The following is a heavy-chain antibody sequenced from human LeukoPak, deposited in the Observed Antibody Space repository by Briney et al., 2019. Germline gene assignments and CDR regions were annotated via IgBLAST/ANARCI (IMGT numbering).Heavy chain of an antibody. J-gene: IGHJ6*04. CDR2: IVVGSGNT. Sequence: ASVKVSCKASGFTFTSSAVQWVRQARGQRLEWIGWIVVGSGNTNYAQKFQERVTITRDMSTSTAYMELSSLRSEDTAVYYCAGSAIAVAGQYYYGMDVWGKRTTDTVSS. D-gene: IGHD6-19*01. CDR3: AGSAIAVAGQYYYGMDV. V-gene: IGHV1-58*01. CDR1: GFTFTSSA.